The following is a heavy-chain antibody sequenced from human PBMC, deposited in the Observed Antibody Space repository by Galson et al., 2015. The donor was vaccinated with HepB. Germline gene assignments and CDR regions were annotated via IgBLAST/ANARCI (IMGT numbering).Heavy chain of an antibody. CDR3: ATGGLMYAFDI. V-gene: IGHV3-7*01. Sequence: PLRLYCAVSGITFSSYWMNWLRQAPGKGLECVASIKPDGTETPYVPPAKGRVTITRDNAKNSLYLQMNSLTVEDTAVYYCATGGLMYAFDIWGRGTKVTVSS. CDR2: IKPDGTET. D-gene: IGHD2-8*01. CDR1: GITFSSYW. J-gene: IGHJ3*02.